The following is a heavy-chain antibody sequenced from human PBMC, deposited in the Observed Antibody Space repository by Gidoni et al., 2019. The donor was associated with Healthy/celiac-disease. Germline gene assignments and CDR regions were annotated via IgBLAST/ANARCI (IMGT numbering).Heavy chain of an antibody. Sequence: QVQLVESGGGVVQPERSLSLSCAASGFTFRIYAMPWVRQAPGKGLVGVEVRPYDGSNKYYAESVKGRFTISRDNSKNTLYLQMNSLRAEDTAVYYCARDRGYCSSTSCYSVYYYYYGMDVWGQGTTVTVSS. CDR1: GFTFRIYA. D-gene: IGHD2-2*02. J-gene: IGHJ6*02. V-gene: IGHV3-30*04. CDR3: ARDRGYCSSTSCYSVYYYYYGMDV. CDR2: RPYDGSNK.